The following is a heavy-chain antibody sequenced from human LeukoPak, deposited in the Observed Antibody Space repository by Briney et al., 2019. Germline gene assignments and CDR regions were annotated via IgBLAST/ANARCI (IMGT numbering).Heavy chain of an antibody. V-gene: IGHV3-30*02. D-gene: IGHD1-26*01. CDR1: GFTFSSYG. CDR2: IRYDGSNK. Sequence: GRSLRLSCAAPGFTFSSYGMHWVRQAPGKGLEWVAFIRYDGSNKYYADSVKGRFTISRDNSKNTLYLQMNSLRAEDTAVYYCAKDAIVGATPFDYWGQGTLVTVSS. J-gene: IGHJ4*02. CDR3: AKDAIVGATPFDY.